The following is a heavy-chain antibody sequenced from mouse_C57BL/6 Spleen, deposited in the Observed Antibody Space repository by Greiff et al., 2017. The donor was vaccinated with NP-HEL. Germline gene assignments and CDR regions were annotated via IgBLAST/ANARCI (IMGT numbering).Heavy chain of an antibody. J-gene: IGHJ1*03. CDR2: IYPGDGDT. CDR3: ARSLITTVVASDV. D-gene: IGHD1-1*01. V-gene: IGHV1-82*01. CDR1: GYAFSSSW. Sequence: VKLMESGPELVKPGASVKISCKASGYAFSSSWMNWVKQRPGKGLEWIGRIYPGDGDTNYNGKFKGKATLTADKSSSTAYMQLSSLTSEDSAVYFCARSLITTVVASDVWGTGTTVTVSS.